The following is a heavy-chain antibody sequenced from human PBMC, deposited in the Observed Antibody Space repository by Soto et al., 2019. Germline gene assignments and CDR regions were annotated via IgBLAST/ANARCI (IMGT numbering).Heavy chain of an antibody. CDR1: GGSFSGYY. D-gene: IGHD3-10*01. CDR3: ARGRGTFYYGWGSYYNVIFFNF. J-gene: IGHJ4*02. CDR2: INHSGST. Sequence: PSETLSLTSAVYGGSFSGYYWSWIRQPPGKGLEWIGEINHSGSTNYNPSLKSRVTISVDTSKNQFSLKLGLVPAADTAVYYCARGRGTFYYGWGSYYNVIFFNFWAQGTLVTVSS. V-gene: IGHV4-34*01.